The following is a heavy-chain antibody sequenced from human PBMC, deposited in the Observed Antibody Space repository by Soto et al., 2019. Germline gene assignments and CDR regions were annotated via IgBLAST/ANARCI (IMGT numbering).Heavy chain of an antibody. CDR2: VSGGGDHT. Sequence: EVKLLESGGGLVQPGGSLRLSCAASGFAFSTYAMTWVRQAPGKGLEWVSTVSGGGDHTYYAGSVRGRSTVSRDASKNTLYLHMDSLRPEDTAVYYCAKSGFADLEYWGQGALVTVSS. CDR1: GFAFSTYA. J-gene: IGHJ4*02. D-gene: IGHD1-26*01. CDR3: AKSGFADLEY. V-gene: IGHV3-23*01.